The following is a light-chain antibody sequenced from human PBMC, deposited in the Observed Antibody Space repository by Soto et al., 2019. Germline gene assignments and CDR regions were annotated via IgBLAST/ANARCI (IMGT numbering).Light chain of an antibody. CDR1: QGISSY. J-gene: IGKJ1*01. CDR3: QQYYNYPPT. V-gene: IGKV1-8*01. Sequence: AIRMTQSPSSLSASTGDRVTITCRASQGISSYLAWYQHKPGKAPKLLIYAASTLQSGVPSRFSGSGSGTDFTLTISCLQSEDFATYYCQQYYNYPPTFGQGTRVEIK. CDR2: AAS.